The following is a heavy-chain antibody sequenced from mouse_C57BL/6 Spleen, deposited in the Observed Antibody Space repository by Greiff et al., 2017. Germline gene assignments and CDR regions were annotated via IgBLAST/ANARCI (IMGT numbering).Heavy chain of an antibody. CDR3: ARRWGNYGYDAVDY. Sequence: QVQLQQPGAELVRPGSSVKLSCKASGYTFTSYWMHWVKQRPIQGLEWIGNIDPSDSETHYNQKFKDKTTLTVDKSTSTSYMQLSSLTSEDSAVYYCARRWGNYGYDAVDYWGQGTSVTVSS. CDR1: GYTFTSYW. CDR2: IDPSDSET. V-gene: IGHV1-52*01. D-gene: IGHD2-2*01. J-gene: IGHJ4*01.